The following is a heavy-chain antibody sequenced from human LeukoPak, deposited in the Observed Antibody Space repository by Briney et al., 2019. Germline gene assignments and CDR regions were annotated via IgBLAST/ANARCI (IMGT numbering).Heavy chain of an antibody. CDR1: GYTFTSHG. V-gene: IGHV1-18*01. CDR2: ISGYNGYT. D-gene: IGHD3-22*01. CDR3: ARDEARYSSGYYPNWFDP. Sequence: ASVKVSCKASGYTFTSHGISWVRQAPGQGVEWMGWISGYNGYTHYAHNLQGRVTMTTDTSTSTAYMELRRLRSDDTAVYYCARDEARYSSGYYPNWFDPWGQGTLVTVSS. J-gene: IGHJ5*02.